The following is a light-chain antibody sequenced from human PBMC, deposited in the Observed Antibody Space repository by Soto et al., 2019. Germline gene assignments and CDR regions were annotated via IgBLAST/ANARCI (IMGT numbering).Light chain of an antibody. CDR1: SSDVGGYNF. CDR2: EVS. J-gene: IGLJ1*01. V-gene: IGLV2-8*01. CDR3: SSYAGSNNYV. Sequence: QSVLTQPPSASGSPGQSVTMSCTGTSSDVGGYNFVSWYQQHPGKAPKLMIYEVSKRPSGVPDRFSGSKSGNTASLTVSGLQAEDDADYYCSSYAGSNNYVFGTGTKVTVL.